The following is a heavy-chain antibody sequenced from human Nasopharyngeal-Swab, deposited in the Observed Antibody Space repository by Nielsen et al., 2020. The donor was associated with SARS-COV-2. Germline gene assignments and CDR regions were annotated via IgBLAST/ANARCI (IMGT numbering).Heavy chain of an antibody. Sequence: VRQAPGKGLEWFGEIYHSGSTNYNPSLKSRVTISVDKSKNQFSLKLSSVTAADTAVYYCARVTSHDSGWRLDYWGQGTLVTVSS. D-gene: IGHD6-19*01. V-gene: IGHV4-4*02. J-gene: IGHJ4*02. CDR2: IYHSGST. CDR3: ARVTSHDSGWRLDY.